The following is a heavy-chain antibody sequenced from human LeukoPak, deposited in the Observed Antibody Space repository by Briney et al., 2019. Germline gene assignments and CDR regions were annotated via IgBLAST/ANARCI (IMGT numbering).Heavy chain of an antibody. J-gene: IGHJ4*02. D-gene: IGHD3-10*01. CDR1: GFTFSSYA. V-gene: IGHV3-30-3*01. CDR3: AREQAMVRGVSDY. CDR2: ISYDGSNK. Sequence: GGSLSLSFAASGFTFSSYAMHWVRQAPGKGLEWVAVISYDGSNKYYADSVKGRFTISRDNAKNSLYLQMNSLRAEDTAVYYCAREQAMVRGVSDYWGQGTLVTVSS.